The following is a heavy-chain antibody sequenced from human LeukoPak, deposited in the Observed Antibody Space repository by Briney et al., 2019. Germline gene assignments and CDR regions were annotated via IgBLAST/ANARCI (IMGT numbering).Heavy chain of an antibody. Sequence: SETLSLTCTVSGGSISSYYWSWIRQPPGKGLEWIGYIYYSGSTNYNPSLKSRVTISVDTSKNQFSLKLSSVTAAGTAVYYCARRRGGSWFDPWGQGTLVTVSS. D-gene: IGHD6-25*01. CDR1: GGSISSYY. J-gene: IGHJ5*02. CDR2: IYYSGST. CDR3: ARRRGGSWFDP. V-gene: IGHV4-59*08.